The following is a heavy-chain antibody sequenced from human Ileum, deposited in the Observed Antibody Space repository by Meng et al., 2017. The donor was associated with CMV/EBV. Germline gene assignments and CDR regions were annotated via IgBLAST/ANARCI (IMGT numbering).Heavy chain of an antibody. J-gene: IGHJ6*02. Sequence: GESLKISCAASGFTFSTYGIHWVRQAPGKGLEWVSFIEYHGRTENYADSVEGRFTISRDNSRNRVYLQLNSVRREDTAVYYCARRGGLDVWGQGTTVTVSS. CDR1: GFTFSTYG. CDR3: ARRGGLDV. CDR2: IEYHGRTE. V-gene: IGHV3-33*01. D-gene: IGHD3-16*01.